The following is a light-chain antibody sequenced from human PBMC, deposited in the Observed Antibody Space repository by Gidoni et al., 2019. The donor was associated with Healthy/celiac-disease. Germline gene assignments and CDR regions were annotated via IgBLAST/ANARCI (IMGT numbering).Light chain of an antibody. J-gene: IGLJ2*01. V-gene: IGLV2-18*02. Sequence: QSALTQPPSVSGSPGQSVTISCTGTSSDVGSYNRVSWYQQPPGTAPNLMIYEFSNRPSGVPDRFSGSKYGNTASLTISGLQAEDEADYYCSSYTSSSTLVFGGGTKLTVL. CDR3: SSYTSSSTLV. CDR1: SSDVGSYNR. CDR2: EFS.